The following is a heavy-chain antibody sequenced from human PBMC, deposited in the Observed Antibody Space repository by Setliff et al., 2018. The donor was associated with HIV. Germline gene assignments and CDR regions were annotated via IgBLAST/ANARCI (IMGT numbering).Heavy chain of an antibody. J-gene: IGHJ3*02. CDR2: INPSDGAT. CDR3: ARDGWGNFWSGYYTHDAFDI. V-gene: IGHV1-46*01. D-gene: IGHD3-3*01. Sequence: ASVKVSCKASGYTFTNSFIHWVRQAPGQGLEWMGIINPSDGATTYAQRFEGRVTMTRNTSISTAYMELSSLRSEDTAVYYCARDGWGNFWSGYYTHDAFDIWGQGTMVTVSS. CDR1: GYTFTNSF.